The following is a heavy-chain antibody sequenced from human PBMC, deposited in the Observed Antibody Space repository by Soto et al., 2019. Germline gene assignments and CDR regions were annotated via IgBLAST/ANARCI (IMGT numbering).Heavy chain of an antibody. Sequence: GGSLRLSCAVSGFTLSSYWMHWVRQAPGKGLVWVSRINTDGSKTSYADSVKGRFTISRDNAKNTLYLQMNSLRVEDTAVYYCARASYNWNPESGMDVWGQGTMVTVSS. V-gene: IGHV3-74*01. J-gene: IGHJ6*02. D-gene: IGHD1-1*01. CDR3: ARASYNWNPESGMDV. CDR2: INTDGSKT. CDR1: GFTLSSYW.